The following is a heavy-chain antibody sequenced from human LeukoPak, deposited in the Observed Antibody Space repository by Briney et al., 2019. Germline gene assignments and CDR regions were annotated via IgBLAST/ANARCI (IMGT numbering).Heavy chain of an antibody. CDR3: AANSQPLLRYCSSGSCYADS. D-gene: IGHD2-15*01. Sequence: ASVKLSCKASGYTFTSYGISWVRQAPGQGLQWMGWISAYNGDTNYAQRLQGRVTMTTDTSTSTAYMELRSLRSDDTAVYYCAANSQPLLRYCSSGSCYADSWGQGTLVTVSS. CDR1: GYTFTSYG. CDR2: ISAYNGDT. V-gene: IGHV1-18*01. J-gene: IGHJ4*02.